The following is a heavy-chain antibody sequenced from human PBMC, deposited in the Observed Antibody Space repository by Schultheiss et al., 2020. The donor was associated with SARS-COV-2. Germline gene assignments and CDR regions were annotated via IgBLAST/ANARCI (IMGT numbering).Heavy chain of an antibody. Sequence: SQTLSLTCTVSGGSISSGGYYWSWIRQHPGKGLEWIGYIYYSGSTYYNPSLKSRVTISVDTSKNQFSLKLSSVTAADTAVYYCARDKGYRYTKNWFDPWGQGTLVTVSS. CDR2: IYYSGST. CDR3: ARDKGYRYTKNWFDP. CDR1: GGSISSGGYY. J-gene: IGHJ5*02. V-gene: IGHV4-31*03. D-gene: IGHD3-16*02.